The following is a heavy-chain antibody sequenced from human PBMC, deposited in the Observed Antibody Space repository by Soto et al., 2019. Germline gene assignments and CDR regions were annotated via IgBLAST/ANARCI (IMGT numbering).Heavy chain of an antibody. CDR1: GVSFSGYY. CDR2: INHSGST. D-gene: IGHD2-15*01. J-gene: IGHJ5*02. CDR3: ARGSYCSGGSCYSRRWFDP. Sequence: ETLSLTCAVYGVSFSGYYWSWIRQPPGKGLEWIGEINHSGSTNYNPSLKSRVTISVDTSKNQFSLKLSSVTAADTAVYYCARGSYCSGGSCYSRRWFDPWGQGTLVTVSS. V-gene: IGHV4-34*01.